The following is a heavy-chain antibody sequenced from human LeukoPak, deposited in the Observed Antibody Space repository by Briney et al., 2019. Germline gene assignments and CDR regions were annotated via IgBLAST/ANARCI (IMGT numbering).Heavy chain of an antibody. V-gene: IGHV1-18*01. D-gene: IGHD3-10*01. CDR2: ISGYNGKT. J-gene: IGHJ4*02. CDR1: GYTFTTSD. Sequence: ASVKVSCKASGYTFTTSDINWVRQAPGQGLEWMGWISGYNGKTNYAQKLQGRVTMTTDTSTSTAYMELRSLRSDDTAVYYCARDYRDVLLWFGELSKWGQGTLVTVSS. CDR3: ARDYRDVLLWFGELSK.